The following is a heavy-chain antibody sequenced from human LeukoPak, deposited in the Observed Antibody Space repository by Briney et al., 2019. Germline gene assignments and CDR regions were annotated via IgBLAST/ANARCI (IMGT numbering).Heavy chain of an antibody. D-gene: IGHD3-10*01. CDR2: ISYDENNK. V-gene: IGHV3-30-3*01. Sequence: GGSLRLSCAASGFTFSSYTIHWVRQAPGKGLEWVAVISYDENNKYYADSVKGRFTISRDNSKNTLYPQMNSLRAEDTAVYYCAREPYYYGSGSTYYYYGMDVWGQGTTVTVSS. CDR3: AREPYYYGSGSTYYYYGMDV. CDR1: GFTFSSYT. J-gene: IGHJ6*02.